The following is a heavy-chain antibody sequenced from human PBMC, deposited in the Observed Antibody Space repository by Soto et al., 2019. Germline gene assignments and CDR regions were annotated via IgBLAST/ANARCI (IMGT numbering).Heavy chain of an antibody. CDR3: AKNIGGNCYFDN. CDR1: GFTFSSYA. V-gene: IGHV3-23*01. D-gene: IGHD1-26*01. CDR2: ISVSGGRT. J-gene: IGHJ4*02. Sequence: SGGSLRLSCAASGFTFSSYAMNWVRQAPGMGLEWVSTISVSGGRTYYTDSVKGRFTISRDNSKNTLYLQMNSLRAEDTAVYYCAKNIGGNCYFDNWGQGTLVTVSS.